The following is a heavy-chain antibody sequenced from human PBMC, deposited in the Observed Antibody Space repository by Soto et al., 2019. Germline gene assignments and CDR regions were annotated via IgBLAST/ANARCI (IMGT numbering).Heavy chain of an antibody. CDR1: GGTFSSYA. D-gene: IGHD2-2*02. J-gene: IGHJ6*02. Sequence: QVQLVQSGAEVKKPGSSVKVSCKASGGTFSSYAISWVRQAPGQRLEWMGGIIPILGTANYAQKFQGRVTITADESTSTAYMELSSLRSEDTAVYYCARDRCSSTSCYRGHGMDVWRQGTTLTVSS. CDR3: ARDRCSSTSCYRGHGMDV. V-gene: IGHV1-69*01. CDR2: IIPILGTA.